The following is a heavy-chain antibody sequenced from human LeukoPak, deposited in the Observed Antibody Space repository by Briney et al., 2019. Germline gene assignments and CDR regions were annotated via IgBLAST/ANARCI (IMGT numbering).Heavy chain of an antibody. CDR3: ARGSTRADDY. CDR1: GAXXSSHY. V-gene: IGHV4-59*11. Sequence: TCIXXGAXXSSHYWSWIRQPPGKRLEWIGYVHHDGTTNQNHSLKSRVAISIDTSRNQMSLKLYSMTAADTAMYYCARGSTRADDYWGQGILVTVS. J-gene: IGHJ4*02. CDR2: VHHDGTT. D-gene: IGHD2/OR15-2a*01.